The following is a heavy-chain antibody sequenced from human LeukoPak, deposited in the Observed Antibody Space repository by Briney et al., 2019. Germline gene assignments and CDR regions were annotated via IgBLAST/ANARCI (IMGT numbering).Heavy chain of an antibody. CDR2: IYHSGNT. Sequence: SETLSLTCAVSGGSISSSNWWSWVRQPPGKGLEWIGEIYHSGNTNCNPSLKSRVTISVDTSKNQFSLKLNSVTAADTAVYYCARYGSGSYYNGAFDYWGQGTLVTVSS. CDR3: ARYGSGSYYNGAFDY. CDR1: GGSISSSNW. V-gene: IGHV4-4*02. J-gene: IGHJ4*02. D-gene: IGHD3-10*01.